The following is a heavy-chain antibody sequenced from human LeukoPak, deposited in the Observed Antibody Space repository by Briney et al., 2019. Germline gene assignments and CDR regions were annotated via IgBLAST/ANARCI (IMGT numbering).Heavy chain of an antibody. J-gene: IGHJ4*02. V-gene: IGHV3-7*01. Sequence: GGSLRLSCAASGFTFSTYWMAWVRQAPGKGLEWVANIKGDESTKHQADSVKGRFTISRDNAQNSVYLQMSSLRGEDTAVYYCARDVGGSLDYWGQGTLVTVSS. D-gene: IGHD1-26*01. CDR1: GFTFSTYW. CDR2: IKGDESTK. CDR3: ARDVGGSLDY.